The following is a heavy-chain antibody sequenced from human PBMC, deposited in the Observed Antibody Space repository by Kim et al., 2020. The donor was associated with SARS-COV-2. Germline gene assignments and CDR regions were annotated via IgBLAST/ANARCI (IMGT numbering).Heavy chain of an antibody. D-gene: IGHD6-19*01. J-gene: IGHJ5*02. CDR3: ARLKGVAAVHWFDP. Sequence: SPSFQGQVTISADKSISTAYLQWSRLKPSDTAMYYCARLKGVAAVHWFDPWGQGTLVTVSS. V-gene: IGHV5-51*01.